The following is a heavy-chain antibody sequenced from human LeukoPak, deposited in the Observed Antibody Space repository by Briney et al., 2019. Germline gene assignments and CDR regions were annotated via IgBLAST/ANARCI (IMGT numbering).Heavy chain of an antibody. CDR1: GYTFTNYG. V-gene: IGHV1-18*01. CDR2: ISAYNGNT. CDR3: ARDPFKGVRGVIITPYWFDP. Sequence: ASVKVSCKASGYTFTNYGISWVRQAPGQGLEWMGWISAYNGNTNYAQKLQGRVTMTTDTSTSTAYMELRSLRSDDTAVYYCARDPFKGVRGVIITPYWFDPWGQGTLVTVSS. D-gene: IGHD3-10*01. J-gene: IGHJ5*02.